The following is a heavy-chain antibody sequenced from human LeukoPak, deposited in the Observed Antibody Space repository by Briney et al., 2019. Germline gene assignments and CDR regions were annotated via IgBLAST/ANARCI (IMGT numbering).Heavy chain of an antibody. V-gene: IGHV4-59*01. CDR3: ARLVAYCSGGSCHDSYYYYYGMDV. J-gene: IGHJ6*02. D-gene: IGHD2-15*01. CDR1: GGSISSYY. Sequence: PSETLSLTCTVSGGSISSYYWSWIRQPPGKGLEWIGYIYYSGSTNYNPSLKSRVTISVDTSKNQFSLKLSSVTAADTAVYYCARLVAYCSGGSCHDSYYYYYGMDVWGQGTTVTVSS. CDR2: IYYSGST.